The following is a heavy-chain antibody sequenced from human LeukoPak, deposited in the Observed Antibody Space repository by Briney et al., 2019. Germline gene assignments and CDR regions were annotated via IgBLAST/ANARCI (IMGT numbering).Heavy chain of an antibody. V-gene: IGHV1-69*04. CDR1: GGTFSSYA. Sequence: SVKVSCKASGGTFSSYAISWVRQAPGQGLEWMGRIIPILGIANYAQKFQGRVTITADKSTSTAYMGLSSLRSEDAAVYYCARYSSGWYEAEYYYYGMDVWGQGTTVTVSS. D-gene: IGHD6-19*01. J-gene: IGHJ6*02. CDR2: IIPILGIA. CDR3: ARYSSGWYEAEYYYYGMDV.